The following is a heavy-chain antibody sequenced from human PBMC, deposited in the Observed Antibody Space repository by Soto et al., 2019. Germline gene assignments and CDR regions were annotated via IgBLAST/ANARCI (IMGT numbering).Heavy chain of an antibody. CDR3: ATLSIAEGPLYYYGMDV. J-gene: IGHJ6*02. CDR1: GYSFTSYW. V-gene: IGHV5-10-1*01. D-gene: IGHD6-13*01. CDR2: IDPSDSYT. Sequence: GESLKISCKGSGYSFTSYWISWVRQMPGKGLEWMGRIDPSDSYTNYSPSFQGHVTISADKTISTAYLQWSSLKASDTAMYYCATLSIAEGPLYYYGMDVWGQGTTVTVSS.